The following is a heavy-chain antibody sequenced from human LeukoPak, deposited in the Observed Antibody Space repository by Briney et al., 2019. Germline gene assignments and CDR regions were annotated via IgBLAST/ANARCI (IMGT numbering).Heavy chain of an antibody. D-gene: IGHD4-17*01. J-gene: IGHJ4*02. CDR3: ATYGDYGFDY. CDR2: IYPDDSDI. V-gene: IGHV5-51*01. Sequence: GESLKISCKASGYSFSRYWIGWVRQMPGKGLEWMGIIYPDDSDIKYSPSFQGQVTISADKSISSAYLQWSSLKASDTAMYYCATYGDYGFDYWGQGTLVTVSS. CDR1: GYSFSRYW.